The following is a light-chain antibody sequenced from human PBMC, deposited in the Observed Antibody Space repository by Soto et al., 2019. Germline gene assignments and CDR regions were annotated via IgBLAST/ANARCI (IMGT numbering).Light chain of an antibody. Sequence: QAVVTQPASVSGSPGQSITISCSGTSSDIGAYEYVSWYQQHPGKPPKLMIYNINNRPSGVSYRFSGSKSGNTASLTISRLQTEDEADYYCLSHTTSRTYVFGPGTKLTVL. J-gene: IGLJ1*01. V-gene: IGLV2-14*03. CDR2: NIN. CDR3: LSHTTSRTYV. CDR1: SSDIGAYEY.